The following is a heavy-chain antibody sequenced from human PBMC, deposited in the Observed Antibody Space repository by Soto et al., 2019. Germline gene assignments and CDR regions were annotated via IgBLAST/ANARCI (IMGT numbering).Heavy chain of an antibody. D-gene: IGHD3-10*01. Sequence: QVQMVQSGAEVKKPGSSARVSCKVSGGTFSRHSISWVQQAPGQGLEWMGGIIPIFDATQYAQKFQGRLTITADESTTTFHMDLSGLRPEDTAIYYCARDLTSGRGSWGQGTLVTVS. CDR2: IIPIFDAT. CDR3: ARDLTSGRGS. CDR1: GGTFSRHS. V-gene: IGHV1-69*01. J-gene: IGHJ4*02.